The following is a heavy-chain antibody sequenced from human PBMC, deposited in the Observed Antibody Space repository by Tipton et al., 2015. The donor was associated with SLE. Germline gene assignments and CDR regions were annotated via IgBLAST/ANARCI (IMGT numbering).Heavy chain of an antibody. CDR1: GGSFSGYY. J-gene: IGHJ4*02. Sequence: TLSLTCSVYGGSFSGYYWTWIRQPPGKGLEWIGELIHSGSTYYNPSLKSRVTMSVDTSKNQFSLKLTSVTAADTAVYYCARRDFWTGYFDYWGQGTLVTVSS. CDR3: ARRDFWTGYFDY. V-gene: IGHV4-34*12. CDR2: LIHSGST. D-gene: IGHD3/OR15-3a*01.